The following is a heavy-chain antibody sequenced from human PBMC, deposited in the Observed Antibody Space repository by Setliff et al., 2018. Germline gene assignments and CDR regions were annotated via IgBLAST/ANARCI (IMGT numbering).Heavy chain of an antibody. J-gene: IGHJ5*02. CDR2: IYAGDSDT. Sequence: GESLKISCKGSGFSFTDFWIGWVRQMPGKGLEWMGLIYAGDSDTRYNPSFLGRVTMSADKSINTAYLQWSSLKASDTAIYYCARQKSTGSGNNWFDPWGQGTLVTVSS. CDR1: GFSFTDFW. CDR3: ARQKSTGSGNNWFDP. V-gene: IGHV5-51*01. D-gene: IGHD3-10*01.